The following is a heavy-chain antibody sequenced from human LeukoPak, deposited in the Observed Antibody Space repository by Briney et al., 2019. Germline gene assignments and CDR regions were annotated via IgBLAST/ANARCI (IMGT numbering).Heavy chain of an antibody. CDR1: GYTFTSYA. CDR2: INTNTGNP. J-gene: IGHJ6*03. CDR3: ARTYYYGSGSQNNYYYYYMDV. D-gene: IGHD3-10*01. V-gene: IGHV7-4-1*04. Sequence: ASVKVSCKASGYTFTSYAMNWVRQAPGQGLEWMGWINTNTGNPTYAQGFTGRFVFSLDTSVSMAYLQISSLKAEDTAVYYCARTYYYGSGSQNNYYYYYMDVWGKGTTVTVSS.